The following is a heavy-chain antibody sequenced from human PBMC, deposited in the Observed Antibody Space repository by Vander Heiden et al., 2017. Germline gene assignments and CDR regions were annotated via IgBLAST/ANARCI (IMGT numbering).Heavy chain of an antibody. CDR3: AREGDYGSRNWFDP. J-gene: IGHJ5*02. CDR2: IYYSGST. Sequence: QVPLQESGPGLVKPSETLSLPCTVSGGSVSGGSYYWSWIRQPPGKGLEWIGYIYYSGSTNYNPSLKSRVTISVDTSKNQFSLKLSSVTAADTAVYYCAREGDYGSRNWFDPWGQGTLVTVSS. D-gene: IGHD4-17*01. CDR1: GGSVSGGSYY. V-gene: IGHV4-61*01.